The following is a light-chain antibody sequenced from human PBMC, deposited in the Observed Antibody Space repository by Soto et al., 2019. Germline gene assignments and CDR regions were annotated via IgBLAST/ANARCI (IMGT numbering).Light chain of an antibody. Sequence: QSALTQPASVSGSPGQSITISCTGTSSDVGGYNYVSWYQQHPGKAPKLMIYEVSNRPSGVSNRCSGSKSGNTASLTISGLQAEDEADYSCSSYTISSTLNWVFGGGTKLPVL. J-gene: IGLJ3*02. V-gene: IGLV2-14*01. CDR2: EVS. CDR3: SSYTISSTLNWV. CDR1: SSDVGGYNY.